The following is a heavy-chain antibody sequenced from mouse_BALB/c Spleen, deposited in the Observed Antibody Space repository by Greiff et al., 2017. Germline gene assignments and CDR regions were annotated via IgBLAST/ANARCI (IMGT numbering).Heavy chain of an antibody. Sequence: EVQLVESGGGLVKPGGSLKLSCAASGFTFSSYAMSWVRQTPEKRLEWVASISSGGSTYYPDSVKGRFTISRDNARNILYLQMSSLRSEDTAMYYCARGDGNYDYWGQGTTLTVSS. CDR1: GFTFSSYA. CDR2: ISSGGST. V-gene: IGHV5-6-5*01. D-gene: IGHD2-1*01. J-gene: IGHJ2*01. CDR3: ARGDGNYDY.